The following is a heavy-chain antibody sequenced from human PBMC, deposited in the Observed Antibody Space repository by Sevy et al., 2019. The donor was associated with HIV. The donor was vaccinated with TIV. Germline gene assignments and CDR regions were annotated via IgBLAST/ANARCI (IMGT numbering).Heavy chain of an antibody. CDR2: ISFTTNNT. Sequence: GGSLRLSCAASGFSVGSYSMNWVRQAPGKGLEWVSFISFTTNNTYYGDSVKGRFTISRDNARNSVYLQMNSLRTEDTAVYYCSSGGGYWGQGTLVTVSS. CDR3: SSGGGY. J-gene: IGHJ4*02. V-gene: IGHV3-21*01. CDR1: GFSVGSYS. D-gene: IGHD3-16*01.